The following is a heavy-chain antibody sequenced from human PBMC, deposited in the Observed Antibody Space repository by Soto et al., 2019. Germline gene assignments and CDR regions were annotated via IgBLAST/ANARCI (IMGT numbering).Heavy chain of an antibody. CDR1: GGTFSSYA. J-gene: IGHJ5*02. CDR2: IIPIFGTA. D-gene: IGHD2-15*01. V-gene: IGHV1-69*13. CDR3: ARGFGSGPDYQYNWFDP. Sequence: SVKVSCKASGGTFSSYAISWVRQAPGQGLEWMGGIIPIFGTANYAQKFQGRVTITADESTSTAYMELSSLRSEDTAVYYCARGFGSGPDYQYNWFDPWGQGTLVTVSS.